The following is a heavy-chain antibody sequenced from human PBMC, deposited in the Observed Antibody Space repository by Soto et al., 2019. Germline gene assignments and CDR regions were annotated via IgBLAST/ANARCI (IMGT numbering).Heavy chain of an antibody. Sequence: PGGSLRLSCAASGFTFSSYAMSWVRQAPGKGLEWVSAISGSGGNTFYADSVKGRFTISRDNSKNTLYLQMNSLRAEDTAVYYCANSGYVNYYYYMYVWGKGTTVTVS. V-gene: IGHV3-23*01. CDR2: ISGSGGNT. CDR3: ANSGYVNYYYYMYV. J-gene: IGHJ6*03. D-gene: IGHD5-12*01. CDR1: GFTFSSYA.